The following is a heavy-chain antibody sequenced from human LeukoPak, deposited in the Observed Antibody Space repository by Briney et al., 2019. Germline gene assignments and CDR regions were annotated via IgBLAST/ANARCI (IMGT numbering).Heavy chain of an antibody. J-gene: IGHJ4*02. CDR1: GFIFTDYW. CDR3: ARIQVARGLIFDY. Sequence: GGSLRLSFAASGFIFTDYWMYWVRQAPGRGLAWVANVREDGSEKYYVDSVKGRFTISRDNAKNSLYLQMNGLRPEDTAVYYCARIQVARGLIFDYWGQGTLVTVSS. V-gene: IGHV3-7*01. CDR2: VREDGSEK. D-gene: IGHD4-17*01.